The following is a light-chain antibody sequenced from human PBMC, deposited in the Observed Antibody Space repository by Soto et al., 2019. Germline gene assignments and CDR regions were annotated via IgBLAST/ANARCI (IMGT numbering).Light chain of an antibody. CDR1: QSVSSN. CDR3: QQYHNWWT. CDR2: GAS. Sequence: EIVMTQSPATLSVSPGERATLSCRASQSVSSNLAGYQQKPGQAPRLLIYGASTRATGIPARFSGSGSGTEFTLTISRLQSEDFAVYYCQQYHNWWTFGQGTKVEIK. J-gene: IGKJ1*01. V-gene: IGKV3-15*01.